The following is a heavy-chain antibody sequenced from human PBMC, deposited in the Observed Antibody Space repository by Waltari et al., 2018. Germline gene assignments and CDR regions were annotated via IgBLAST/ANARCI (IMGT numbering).Heavy chain of an antibody. V-gene: IGHV3-30-3*01. J-gene: IGHJ5*02. CDR3: ARDRIAARNWFDP. CDR1: GFTFSSYA. D-gene: IGHD6-25*01. CDR2: ISYDGSNK. Sequence: QVQLVESGGGVVQPGRSLRLSCAASGFTFSSYAMHWVRQAPGKGLEWVAVISYDGSNKYYADSVKGRFTSSRDNSKNTLYLQMNSLRAEDTAVYYCARDRIAARNWFDPWGQGTLVTVSS.